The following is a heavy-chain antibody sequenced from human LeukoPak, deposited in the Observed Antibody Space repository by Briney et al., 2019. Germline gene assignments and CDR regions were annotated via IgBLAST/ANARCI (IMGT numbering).Heavy chain of an antibody. V-gene: IGHV4-39*07. J-gene: IGHJ3*02. Sequence: PSETLSLTCTVSGGSISSSYYYWGWIRQPPGKGLEWIGSIYYSGSTYYNPSLKSRVTISVDTSKNQFSLKLSSVTAADTAVYYCARVEQTSDAFDIWGQGTMVTVSS. D-gene: IGHD1/OR15-1a*01. CDR1: GGSISSSYYY. CDR3: ARVEQTSDAFDI. CDR2: IYYSGST.